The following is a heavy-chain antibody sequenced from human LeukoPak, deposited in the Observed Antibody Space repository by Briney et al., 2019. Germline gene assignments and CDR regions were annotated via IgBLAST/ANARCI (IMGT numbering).Heavy chain of an antibody. J-gene: IGHJ4*02. D-gene: IGHD3-10*01. V-gene: IGHV3-53*01. CDR3: AKGIGYYYGSGGDY. CDR1: GFTVSSNY. Sequence: GGSLRLSCAASGFTVSSNYMTWVRQAPGKGLEWVSVIYSGGTTYYADSVKGRFTISRDNSKNTLYLQMNSLRAEDSAVYYCAKGIGYYYGSGGDYWGQGTLVTVSS. CDR2: IYSGGTT.